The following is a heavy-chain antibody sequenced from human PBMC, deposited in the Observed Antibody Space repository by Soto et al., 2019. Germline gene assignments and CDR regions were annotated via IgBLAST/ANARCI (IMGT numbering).Heavy chain of an antibody. CDR1: GFTFSSCW. Sequence: GGSLRLSCAASGFTFSSCWMDWVRQAPGKGLEWVANINPDGSEKHYVDSVKGRFTISRDNAKNSLYLQMSSLTAEDSALYYCSRSLDSWGQGIWVTVSS. CDR2: INPDGSEK. J-gene: IGHJ4*02. V-gene: IGHV3-7*01. CDR3: SRSLDS.